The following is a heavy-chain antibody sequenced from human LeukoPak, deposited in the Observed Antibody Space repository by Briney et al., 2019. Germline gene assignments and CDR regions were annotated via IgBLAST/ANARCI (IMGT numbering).Heavy chain of an antibody. V-gene: IGHV3-11*01. CDR3: AKASLGHCSGAFCYHFDY. CDR2: ISGRSSSM. CDR1: QFTFSDFS. D-gene: IGHD2-15*01. Sequence: GGSLRLSCAASQFTFSDFSMSWIRQAPGKGLEWVSYISGRSSSMYHADSVKGRFTISRDSSKNTLHLQMNSLRVEDTAIYYCAKASLGHCSGAFCYHFDYWGQGTPVTVSS. J-gene: IGHJ4*02.